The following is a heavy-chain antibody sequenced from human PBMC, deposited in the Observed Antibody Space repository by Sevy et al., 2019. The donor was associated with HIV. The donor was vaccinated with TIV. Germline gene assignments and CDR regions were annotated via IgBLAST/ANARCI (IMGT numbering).Heavy chain of an antibody. CDR2: ISAYNGNT. CDR1: GYTFTSYG. CDR3: AREDYGSGSYPGYYYGMDV. D-gene: IGHD3-10*01. J-gene: IGHJ6*02. Sequence: ASVKVSCKASGYTFTSYGISWVRQAPGQGLEWMGWISAYNGNTNYAQKLQGRVTMTTDTSTSTAYMELRSLRSDDTAVYYCAREDYGSGSYPGYYYGMDVWGQGTTVIVSS. V-gene: IGHV1-18*01.